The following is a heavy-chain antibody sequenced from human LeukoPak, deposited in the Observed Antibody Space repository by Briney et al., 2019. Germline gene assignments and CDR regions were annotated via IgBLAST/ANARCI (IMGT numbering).Heavy chain of an antibody. Sequence: SETLSLTCTVSGGSISSYYWSWIRQPPGKGLEWIGYIYYSGSTNYNPSLKSRVTISVDTSKNQFSLKLSSVTAADTAVYYCASGGTIVYYFDYWGQGTLVTVSS. CDR3: ASGGTIVYYFDY. V-gene: IGHV4-59*01. D-gene: IGHD3-3*01. CDR2: IYYSGST. CDR1: GGSISSYY. J-gene: IGHJ4*02.